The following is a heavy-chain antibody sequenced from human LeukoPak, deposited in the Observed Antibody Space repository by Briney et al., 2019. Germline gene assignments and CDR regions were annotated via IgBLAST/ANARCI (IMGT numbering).Heavy chain of an antibody. Sequence: PGGSLRLSCAASGFTFSSYCMHWVRQAPGKGLVWVSDIGCDGCRTFYADSVKGRFIISRDNAKNTVYLQMNRLRAEDTAVYYGVRDGMVIPYAFDIWGQGTMVTVSS. CDR3: VRDGMVIPYAFDI. V-gene: IGHV3-74*01. J-gene: IGHJ3*02. CDR1: GFTFSSYC. D-gene: IGHD2-21*01. CDR2: IGCDGCRT.